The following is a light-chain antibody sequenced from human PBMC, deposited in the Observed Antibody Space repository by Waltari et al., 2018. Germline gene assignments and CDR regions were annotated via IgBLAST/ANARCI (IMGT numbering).Light chain of an antibody. V-gene: IGKV3-20*01. CDR2: DAS. J-gene: IGKJ2*01. Sequence: EFVLTQSPGTLSLSPGERATLSCRASQSVGRSLAWYQQKPGQAPRLLIYDASSRATGTPDRFSGSGSGTDFTLTISRLEPDDFAVYYCQQYGSSVMYTFGQGTKLEIK. CDR3: QQYGSSVMYT. CDR1: QSVGRS.